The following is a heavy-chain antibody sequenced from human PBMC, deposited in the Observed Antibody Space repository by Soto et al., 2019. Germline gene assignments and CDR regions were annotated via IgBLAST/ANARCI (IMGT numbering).Heavy chain of an antibody. CDR1: GCTFGDYA. J-gene: IGHJ3*02. V-gene: IGHV3-49*03. CDR3: TRGILLWFGELLYLDAFDI. Sequence: PGGSLRLSCTASGCTFGDYAMSWIRQAPGKGLEWVGFIRSKAYGGTTEYAASVKGRFTISRDDSKSIAYLQMNSLKTEDTAVYYCTRGILLWFGELLYLDAFDIWGQGTMVTVSS. CDR2: IRSKAYGGTT. D-gene: IGHD3-10*01.